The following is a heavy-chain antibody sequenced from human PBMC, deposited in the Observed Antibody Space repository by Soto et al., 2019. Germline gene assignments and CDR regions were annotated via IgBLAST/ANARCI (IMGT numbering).Heavy chain of an antibody. CDR1: GYSFTTYG. CDR3: AREGTAPYYYSGMDV. D-gene: IGHD1-1*01. CDR2: ISGYNGNT. Sequence: GASVKVSCKTSGYSFTTYGISWVRQAPGQGLEWMGWISGYNGNTNYAQKLQGRVTMTTDTSTSTAYMELRSLRSDDTAVYYCAREGTAPYYYSGMDVWGQGSTVTVSS. J-gene: IGHJ6*02. V-gene: IGHV1-18*01.